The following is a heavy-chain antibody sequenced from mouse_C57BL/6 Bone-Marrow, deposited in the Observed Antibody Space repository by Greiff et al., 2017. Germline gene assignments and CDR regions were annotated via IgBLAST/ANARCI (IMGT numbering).Heavy chain of an antibody. CDR3: AYYYGSSSWYFDV. V-gene: IGHV14-2*01. CDR2: IDPEDGET. J-gene: IGHJ1*03. CDR1: GFNIKDYY. Sequence: EVQLVESGAELVKPGASVKLSCTASGFNIKDYYMHWVKQRTEQGLEWIGRIDPEDGETKYAPKFQGKATITADTSSNTAYLQLSSLTSEDTAVYYCAYYYGSSSWYFDVWGTGTTVTVSS. D-gene: IGHD1-1*01.